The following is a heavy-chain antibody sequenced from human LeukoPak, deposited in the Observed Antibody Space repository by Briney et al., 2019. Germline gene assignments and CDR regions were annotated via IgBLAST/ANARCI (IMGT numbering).Heavy chain of an antibody. D-gene: IGHD5-18*01. J-gene: IGHJ4*02. CDR3: ANTPQTMVTNFDY. CDR1: RFTFSIYA. V-gene: IGHV3-23*01. Sequence: GGSLRLSCAASRFTFSIYAMSWVRQAPGKGLEWVSGISSSGSSTYYADSVKGRFTISRDNSKNTLYLQMNSLRTENMAVYYCANTPQTMVTNFDYWGQGTLVTVSS. CDR2: ISSSGSST.